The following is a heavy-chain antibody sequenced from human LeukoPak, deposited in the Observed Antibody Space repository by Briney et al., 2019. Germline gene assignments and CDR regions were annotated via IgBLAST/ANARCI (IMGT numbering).Heavy chain of an antibody. CDR1: GFPFSDFS. CDR3: AKCSTIGVAGATAVDF. CDR2: TNSGGTST. J-gene: IGHJ4*02. Sequence: GGSLRLSCATSGFPFSDFSMSWVRQAPGKGLEWISTTNSGGTSTYYAESVKGRFTISRDNSKNTLYLQMNSLRAEDTAVYYCAKCSTIGVAGATAVDFWGQGTLVTVSS. D-gene: IGHD6-13*01. V-gene: IGHV3-23*01.